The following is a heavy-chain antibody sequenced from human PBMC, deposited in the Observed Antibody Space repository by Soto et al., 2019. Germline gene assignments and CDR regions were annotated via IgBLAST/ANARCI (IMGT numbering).Heavy chain of an antibody. J-gene: IGHJ3*02. CDR2: IYPGDSDT. Sequence: GESLKISCKGSGYSFTSYWIGWVRQMPGKGLEWMGIIYPGDSDTRYSPSFQGQVTISADKSISTAYLQWSSLKASDTAMYYCARQETHYYDSSGYSPNAFDIWGKGTMAAV. CDR3: ARQETHYYDSSGYSPNAFDI. V-gene: IGHV5-51*01. D-gene: IGHD3-22*01. CDR1: GYSFTSYW.